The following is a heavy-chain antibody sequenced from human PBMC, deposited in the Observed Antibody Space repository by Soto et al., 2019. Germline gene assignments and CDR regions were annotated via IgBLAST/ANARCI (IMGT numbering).Heavy chain of an antibody. CDR1: GGTFNNYD. D-gene: IGHD6-13*01. V-gene: IGHV1-69*01. Sequence: QVQLVQSGAEVKKPGSSVKVSCKASGGTFNNYDVTWVRQAPGQGLEWMGGIIPSSGTPNYAQRFQDRVTITADESRSIVYMELSSLRSEDTALYYCASSYGTSWYGDYWGQGTLVTVSS. J-gene: IGHJ4*02. CDR2: IIPSSGTP. CDR3: ASSYGTSWYGDY.